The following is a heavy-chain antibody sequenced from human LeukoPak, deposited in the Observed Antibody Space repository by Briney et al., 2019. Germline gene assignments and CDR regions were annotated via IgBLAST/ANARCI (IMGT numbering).Heavy chain of an antibody. Sequence: SGRSLRLSCAASGFTFSSYGMHWVRQAPGKGLEWVAVVSYDGNTKYYADSVKGRFTISRDNSKNTLFLQMNSFRTEDTAVYYCAKKKGGYKYDDFFDYWGQGTLVTVSS. CDR2: VSYDGNTK. D-gene: IGHD5-24*01. J-gene: IGHJ4*02. CDR1: GFTFSSYG. V-gene: IGHV3-30*18. CDR3: AKKKGGYKYDDFFDY.